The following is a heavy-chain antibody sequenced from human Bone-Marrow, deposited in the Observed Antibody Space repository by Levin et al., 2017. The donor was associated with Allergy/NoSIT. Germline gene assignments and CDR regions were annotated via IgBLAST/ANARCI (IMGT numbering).Heavy chain of an antibody. V-gene: IGHV3-30*04. J-gene: IGHJ4*02. CDR1: GFTFSRYP. Sequence: GGSLRLSCVASGFTFSRYPMHWVRQAPGKGLEWVAVISNDASHTYYSASVKGRFTLARDNSLNTLYLQMDSLRPEDTALYYCATGPRNDFWAGYLDSWGQGTLVTVSS. D-gene: IGHD3/OR15-3a*01. CDR3: ATGPRNDFWAGYLDS. CDR2: ISNDASHT.